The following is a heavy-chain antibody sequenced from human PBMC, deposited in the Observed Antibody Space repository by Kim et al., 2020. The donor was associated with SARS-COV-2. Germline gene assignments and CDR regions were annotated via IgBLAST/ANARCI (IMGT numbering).Heavy chain of an antibody. CDR1: GYSFTSYW. J-gene: IGHJ6*02. D-gene: IGHD6-13*01. Sequence: GESLKISCKGSGYSFTSYWISWVRQMPGKGLEWMGRIDPSDSYTNYSPSFQGHVTISADKSISTAYLQWSSLKASDTAMYYCARPGAAAGNALINYYGMDVWGQGTTVTVSS. CDR2: IDPSDSYT. CDR3: ARPGAAAGNALINYYGMDV. V-gene: IGHV5-10-1*01.